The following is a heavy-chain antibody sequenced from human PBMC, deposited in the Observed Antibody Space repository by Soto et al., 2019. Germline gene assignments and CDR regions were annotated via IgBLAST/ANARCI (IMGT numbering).Heavy chain of an antibody. V-gene: IGHV1-69*01. D-gene: IGHD6-13*01. J-gene: IGHJ3*02. CDR2: IIPIFGTA. CDR3: ASVGYSSSWNAFDI. Sequence: QVQLVQSGAEVKKPGSSVKVSCKASGGTFSSYAISWVRQAPGQGVEWMGGIIPIFGTANYAQKFQGRVTITADESTSTAYMELRSLRSEDTAVYYCASVGYSSSWNAFDIWGQGTMVTVSS. CDR1: GGTFSSYA.